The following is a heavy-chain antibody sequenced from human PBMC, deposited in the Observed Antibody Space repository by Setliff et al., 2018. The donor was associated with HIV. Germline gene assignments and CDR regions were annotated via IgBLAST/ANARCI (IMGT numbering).Heavy chain of an antibody. V-gene: IGHV3-21*01. CDR2: ISSNSSYI. CDR3: ARVKPHLRRSGSYWIVDY. D-gene: IGHD1-26*01. J-gene: IGHJ4*02. CDR1: GFTFSSYS. Sequence: GGSLRLSCAASGFTFSSYSMNWVRQAPGKGLVWVSSISSNSSYIYYADSVKGRFTISRDNAKNSLYLQMNSLRAEDTAVYHCARVKPHLRRSGSYWIVDYWGQGTLVTV.